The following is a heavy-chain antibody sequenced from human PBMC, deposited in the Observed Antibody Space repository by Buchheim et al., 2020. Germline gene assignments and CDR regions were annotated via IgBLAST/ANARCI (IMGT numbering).Heavy chain of an antibody. D-gene: IGHD1-7*01. CDR1: GFTFSSYA. CDR2: ISGSGGST. Sequence: EVQLLESGGGLVQPGGSLRLSCAASGFTFSSYAMSWVRQAPGKGLEWVSAISGSGGSTYYADSVKGRFTISRDNSKNTLYLQMNSLRAEDTAVYYCAKAGSEDGITGTTVYYYYGMDVWGQGTT. CDR3: AKAGSEDGITGTTVYYYYGMDV. J-gene: IGHJ6*02. V-gene: IGHV3-23*01.